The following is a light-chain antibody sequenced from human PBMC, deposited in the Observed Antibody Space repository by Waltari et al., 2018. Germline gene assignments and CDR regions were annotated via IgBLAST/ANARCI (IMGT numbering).Light chain of an antibody. J-gene: IGLJ1*01. CDR1: SIAVGRYNR. V-gene: IGLV2-23*01. CDR3: CSYAGSSTYV. CDR2: DGS. Sequence: QSALTQPACVSGSPAHSITISCTGTSIAVGRYNRVSWYQQHPAKAPKLMIYDGSKRPSRVSNRFSGSNSGNTASPTISGLQAEDEADYSCCSYAGSSTYVFGTGTKVTVL.